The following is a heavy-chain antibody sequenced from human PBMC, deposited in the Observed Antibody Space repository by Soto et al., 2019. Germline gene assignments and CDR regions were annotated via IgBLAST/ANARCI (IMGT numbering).Heavy chain of an antibody. CDR3: GKYSGPYPIYHGLNV. CDR2: ISGTSDAA. V-gene: IGHV3-23*01. Sequence: RLSCAASGFPFRTSAMNWVRQAPGMGLEWVSIISGTSDAAYYAESVKGRFTSSRDNSKNTMYLQMSSLRAEDTAVYYCGKYSGPYPIYHGLNVWRQRTTVTVSS. CDR1: GFPFRTSA. D-gene: IGHD1-26*01. J-gene: IGHJ6*02.